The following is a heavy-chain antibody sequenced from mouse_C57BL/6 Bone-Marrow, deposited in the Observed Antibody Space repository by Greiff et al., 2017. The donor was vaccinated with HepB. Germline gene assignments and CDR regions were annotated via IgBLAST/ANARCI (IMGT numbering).Heavy chain of an antibody. CDR1: GYAFSSSW. D-gene: IGHD2-3*01. V-gene: IGHV1-82*01. Sequence: QVQLKESGPELVKPGASVKISCKASGYAFSSSWMNWVKQRPGKGLEWIGRIYPGDGDTNYNGKFKGKATLTADKSSSTAYMQLSSLTSEDSAVYFCARSGNDGHFDDWGQGTTLTVSS. CDR3: ARSGNDGHFDD. CDR2: IYPGDGDT. J-gene: IGHJ2*01.